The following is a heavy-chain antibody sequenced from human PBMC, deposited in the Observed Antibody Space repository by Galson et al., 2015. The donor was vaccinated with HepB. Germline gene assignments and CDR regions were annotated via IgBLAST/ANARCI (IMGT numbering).Heavy chain of an antibody. CDR1: GVSIGTYY. Sequence: QVQLHESGPGLVKPSETLSLTCTVSGVSIGTYYWSWFRQSPGTRMEWLGYIYSDGITTYSPSLKSRISISVDTAKRRLSLTVRSVTAADTAVYSCASHPDYGDYWGQGTLVTVSS. V-gene: IGHV4-4*09. J-gene: IGHJ4*01. CDR3: ASHPDYGDY. CDR2: IYSDGIT.